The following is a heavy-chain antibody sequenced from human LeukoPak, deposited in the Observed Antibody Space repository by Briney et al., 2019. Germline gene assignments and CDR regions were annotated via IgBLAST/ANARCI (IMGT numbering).Heavy chain of an antibody. CDR1: GGSISSSSHY. CDR2: IYYSGST. V-gene: IGHV4-39*07. J-gene: IGHJ4*02. CDR3: ARVGAVYDSSGLDY. Sequence: SETLSLTCTVSGGSISSSSHYWGWIRQPPGKGLEWIGSIYYSGSTYYNPSLKSRVTISVDTSKNQFSLKLSSVTAADTAVYYCARVGAVYDSSGLDYWGQETLVTVSS. D-gene: IGHD3-22*01.